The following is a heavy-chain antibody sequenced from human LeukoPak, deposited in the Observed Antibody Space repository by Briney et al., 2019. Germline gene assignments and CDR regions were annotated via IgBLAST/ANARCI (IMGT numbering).Heavy chain of an antibody. V-gene: IGHV3-23*01. J-gene: IGHJ4*02. CDR3: AKPGGYVDY. Sequence: GESLRLSCAASGFTFSSYVMSWVRQAPGKGLEWVSGIGVRGDDTYYADSVKGRFTISRDNSDNTLYLQMNSLRAEDTAVYYCAKPGGYVDYWGQGTLVTVSS. D-gene: IGHD3-16*01. CDR1: GFTFSSYV. CDR2: IGVRGDDT.